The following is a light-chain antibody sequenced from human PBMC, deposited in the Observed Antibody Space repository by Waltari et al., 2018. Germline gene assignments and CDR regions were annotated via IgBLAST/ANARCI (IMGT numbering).Light chain of an antibody. V-gene: IGKV1-16*01. CDR2: YAS. J-gene: IGKJ4*01. CDR3: QHYHSYPLT. Sequence: DIQMTQSPSSLSASVGDTITITCRASHDINDDLAWYQQKSGTAPRPLIYYASNLQDGVPSSFTGRGSGTDFTLTISGLLPEDFATYYCQHYHSYPLTFGGGTKVEIK. CDR1: HDINDD.